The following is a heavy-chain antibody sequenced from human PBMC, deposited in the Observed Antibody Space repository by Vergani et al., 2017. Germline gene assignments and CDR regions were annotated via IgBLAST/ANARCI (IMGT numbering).Heavy chain of an antibody. D-gene: IGHD3-16*01. CDR1: GFTFSNYD. CDR3: AKHFRGWGIDY. J-gene: IGHJ4*02. V-gene: IGHV3-30*02. Sequence: QVQLVESGGGVVQRGGSLILSCPTSGFTFSNYDMQWVRQGPGQGLEFVAFIQFDGSNQYYADSVKGRFTLSRDFSKNTLYLQMNSLRTDDTATYYCAKHFRGWGIDYWGQGTQVIVSS. CDR2: IQFDGSNQ.